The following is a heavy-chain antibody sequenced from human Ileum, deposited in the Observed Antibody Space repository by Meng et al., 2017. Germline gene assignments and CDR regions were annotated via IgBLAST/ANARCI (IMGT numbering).Heavy chain of an antibody. D-gene: IGHD2-15*01. CDR2: IYLAGSP. Sequence: VQLAGSGPGLVEPSGTLSLTCTVSGGSISSSFYWSWVRQSPGKGLEWIGQIYLAGSPNYNPSLESRVTISVDKSKNQFSLRLTSVTAADTAIFYCVRHGGKYFDSWGQGTLVTVSS. V-gene: IGHV4-4*02. CDR3: VRHGGKYFDS. J-gene: IGHJ4*02. CDR1: GGSISSSFY.